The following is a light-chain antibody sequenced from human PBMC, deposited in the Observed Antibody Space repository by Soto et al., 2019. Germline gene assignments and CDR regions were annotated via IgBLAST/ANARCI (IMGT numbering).Light chain of an antibody. Sequence: DIQMTQSPSSLSASVGDRVTITCRASQNIANYLNWYQQKPGKAPKLLIYAASSLQSGVPSRFSGSGSGTDFTLTISSLQPEDFAIYYCQQSYSTPMYTFGQGTKLEIK. J-gene: IGKJ2*01. CDR1: QNIANY. V-gene: IGKV1-39*01. CDR2: AAS. CDR3: QQSYSTPMYT.